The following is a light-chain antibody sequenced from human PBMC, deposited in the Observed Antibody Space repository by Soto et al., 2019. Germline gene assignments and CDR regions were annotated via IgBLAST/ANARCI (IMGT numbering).Light chain of an antibody. V-gene: IGLV2-14*01. CDR3: CSYTSSSTCV. J-gene: IGLJ1*01. Sequence: QSALTQPASVSVSPGQSITISCTGTGSDVGGYNYVSWYQQYPGKAPKLMIYDVSNRPSGVSNRFSGSKSGNTAALIIFGLQAEDEADYYCCSYTSSSTCVFGTGTKVTVL. CDR1: GSDVGGYNY. CDR2: DVS.